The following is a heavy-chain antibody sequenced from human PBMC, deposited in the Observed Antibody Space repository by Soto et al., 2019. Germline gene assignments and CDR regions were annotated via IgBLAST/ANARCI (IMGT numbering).Heavy chain of an antibody. CDR2: ISGSGGST. Sequence: PGGSLRLSCAASGFTFSSYAMSWVRQAPGKGLEWVSAISGSGGSTYYADSVKGRFTISRDNSKNTLYLQMNSLRAEDTAVYYCAKTPPPIVDTAMVTPFDYWGQGTLVTVSS. D-gene: IGHD5-18*01. CDR3: AKTPPPIVDTAMVTPFDY. V-gene: IGHV3-23*01. CDR1: GFTFSSYA. J-gene: IGHJ4*02.